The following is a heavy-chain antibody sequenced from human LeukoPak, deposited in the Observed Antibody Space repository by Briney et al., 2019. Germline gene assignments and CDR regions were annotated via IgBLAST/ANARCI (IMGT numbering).Heavy chain of an antibody. CDR1: GFTFSSYA. J-gene: IGHJ4*02. CDR2: ISYDGSNK. CDR3: AREYSGGWSSFDY. Sequence: GGSLRLSCAASGFTFSSYAIHWVRQAPGKGLEWVAVISYDGSNKYYADSVKGRFTISRDNSKNTLYLQMNSLRAEDTAVYYCAREYSGGWSSFDYWGQGTLVTVSS. V-gene: IGHV3-30-3*01. D-gene: IGHD6-19*01.